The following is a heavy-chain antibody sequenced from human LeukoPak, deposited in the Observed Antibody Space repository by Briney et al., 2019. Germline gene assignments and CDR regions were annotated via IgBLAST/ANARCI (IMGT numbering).Heavy chain of an antibody. CDR2: TYYRSKWYN. Sequence: SQTLSLTSAISGDSVSSNSAAWTWIRQSPSRGLEWLGRTYYRSKWYNDYAVSVKSRITINPDTSKNQFSLQLNSVTPEDTAVYYCARESRGYSYGGLVLDYWGQGTLVTVSP. CDR1: GDSVSSNSAA. V-gene: IGHV6-1*01. D-gene: IGHD5-18*01. CDR3: ARESRGYSYGGLVLDY. J-gene: IGHJ4*02.